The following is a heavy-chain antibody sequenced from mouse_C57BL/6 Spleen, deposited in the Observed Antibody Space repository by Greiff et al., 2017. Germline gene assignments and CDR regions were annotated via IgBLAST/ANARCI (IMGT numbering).Heavy chain of an antibody. D-gene: IGHD4-1*01. Sequence: QVQLQQSGAELAKPGASVKLSCKASGYTFTSYWMHWVKQRPGQGLEWIGYINPSSGYTKYNQKFKAKATLTADKSSSTAYMQLSSLTYEDSAVYSCAREDWDGRGYYWGQGTTLTVSS. J-gene: IGHJ2*01. CDR1: GYTFTSYW. CDR3: AREDWDGRGYY. CDR2: INPSSGYT. V-gene: IGHV1-7*01.